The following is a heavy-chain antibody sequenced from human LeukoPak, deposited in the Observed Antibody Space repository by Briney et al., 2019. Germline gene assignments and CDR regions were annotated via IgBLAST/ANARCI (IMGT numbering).Heavy chain of an antibody. CDR3: ARGDPHPLRFLEWLSHAFDY. J-gene: IGHJ4*02. CDR2: INPNSGGT. Sequence: ASVKVSCKASGYTFTGYYMHWVRQAPGQGLEWMGWINPNSGGTNYAQEFQGRVTMTRDTSISTAYMELSRLRSDDTAVYYCARGDPHPLRFLEWLSHAFDYWGQGTLVTVSS. D-gene: IGHD3-3*01. CDR1: GYTFTGYY. V-gene: IGHV1-2*02.